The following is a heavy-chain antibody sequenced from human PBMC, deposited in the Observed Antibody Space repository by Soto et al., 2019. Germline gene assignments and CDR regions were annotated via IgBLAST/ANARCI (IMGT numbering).Heavy chain of an antibody. J-gene: IGHJ6*02. CDR2: ISYDGSNK. CDR3: AKGGQDGYYYGMDV. Sequence: HPVGSLRLSCAASGFTFSSYGMHWVRQAPGKGLEWVAVISYDGSNKYYADSVKGRFTISRDNSKNTLYLQMNSLRAEDTAVYYCAKGGQDGYYYGMDVWGQGTTVTVSS. CDR1: GFTFSSYG. V-gene: IGHV3-30*18.